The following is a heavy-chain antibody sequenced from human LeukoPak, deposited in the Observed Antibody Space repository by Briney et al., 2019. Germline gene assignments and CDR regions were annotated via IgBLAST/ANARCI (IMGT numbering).Heavy chain of an antibody. J-gene: IGHJ3*02. Sequence: GASVTVSCKASGYTFTAYDMHWVRQAPGQGLEWMGWINPNSGGTNYAQKFQGRVTMTRDTSISTAYMELSRLRSDDTAVYYCARDYYDSSSFGAFDIWGQGTMVTASS. CDR3: ARDYYDSSSFGAFDI. D-gene: IGHD3-22*01. CDR1: GYTFTAYD. V-gene: IGHV1-2*02. CDR2: INPNSGGT.